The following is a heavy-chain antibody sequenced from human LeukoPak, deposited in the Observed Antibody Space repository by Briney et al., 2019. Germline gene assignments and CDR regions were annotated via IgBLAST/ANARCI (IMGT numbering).Heavy chain of an antibody. Sequence: GGSLRLSCAGSTFAFGGYWIHWVRQLPGKGLAWVSRIDSAGGRIQWADSVKGRFTISRDNAKNTVYLQMNSLRPEDSAVYYCVADRGNWSGGDFWGRGTLAIVSS. J-gene: IGHJ4*02. CDR2: IDSAGGRI. CDR1: TFAFGGYW. CDR3: VADRGNWSGGDF. D-gene: IGHD3-10*01. V-gene: IGHV3-74*01.